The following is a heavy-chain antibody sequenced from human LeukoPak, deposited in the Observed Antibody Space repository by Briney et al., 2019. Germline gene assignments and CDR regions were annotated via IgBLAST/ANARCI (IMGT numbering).Heavy chain of an antibody. CDR3: AKRGVVIRVFLVGFHKEAYYFDS. J-gene: IGHJ4*02. CDR2: ISDSGGRT. CDR1: GITLSNYG. Sequence: EGSLRLSCAVSGITLSNYGMSWVRQAPGKGLEWVAGISDSGGRTTYADSVRGRFTISRDNPKNTLYLQMNSLRAEDTAVYFCAKRGVVIRVFLVGFHKEAYYFDSWGQGALVTVSS. D-gene: IGHD3-10*01. V-gene: IGHV3-23*01.